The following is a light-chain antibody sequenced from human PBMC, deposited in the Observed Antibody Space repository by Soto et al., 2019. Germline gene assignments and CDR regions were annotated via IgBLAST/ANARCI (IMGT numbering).Light chain of an antibody. Sequence: QSALTQPPSVSGSPGQSVTISCTGTSSDVGSYDRVSWYQQPPGTAPKLMMYDVSNRPSGVPDRFSGSKSGNTASLTISGLQAEDEAAYYCTSDTSSSTVVFGGGTKLTVL. V-gene: IGLV2-18*02. CDR1: SSDVGSYDR. CDR2: DVS. J-gene: IGLJ2*01. CDR3: TSDTSSSTVV.